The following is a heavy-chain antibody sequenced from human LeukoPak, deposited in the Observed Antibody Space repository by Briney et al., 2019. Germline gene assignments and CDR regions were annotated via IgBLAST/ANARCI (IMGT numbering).Heavy chain of an antibody. D-gene: IGHD2-2*01. CDR3: ARDQGGNGGYCSSTSCYGSVSGFDP. V-gene: IGHV6-1*01. Sequence: SQTLSLTCAISGDSVSSNSAAWNWIRQSPSRGLEWLGRTYYRSKWYNDYAVSVKSRITINPDTSKNQFSLQLNSVTPEDTAVYYCARDQGGNGGYCSSTSCYGSVSGFDPWGQGTLVTVSS. J-gene: IGHJ5*02. CDR1: GDSVSSNSAA. CDR2: TYYRSKWYN.